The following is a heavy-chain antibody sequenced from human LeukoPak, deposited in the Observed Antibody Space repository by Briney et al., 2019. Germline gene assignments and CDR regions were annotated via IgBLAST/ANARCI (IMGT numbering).Heavy chain of an antibody. Sequence: ASVKVSCKASGYTFTGYYMHWVRQAPGQGLEWMGWMNPNSGGTNYAQKFQGRVTMTRDTSISTAYMELSRLRSGDTAVYYCARDIVVVPAAMKGTYYFDYWGQGTLVTVSS. CDR1: GYTFTGYY. CDR2: MNPNSGGT. D-gene: IGHD2-2*01. V-gene: IGHV1-2*02. CDR3: ARDIVVVPAAMKGTYYFDY. J-gene: IGHJ4*02.